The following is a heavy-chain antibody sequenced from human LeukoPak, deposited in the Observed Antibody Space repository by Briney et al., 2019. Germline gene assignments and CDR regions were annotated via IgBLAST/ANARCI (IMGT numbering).Heavy chain of an antibody. V-gene: IGHV3-30*04. CDR1: GFTSNNFA. J-gene: IGHJ4*02. CDR2: ISYDGGNK. D-gene: IGHD6-19*01. Sequence: PGGSLRLSCAPSGFTSNNFAIHWVGQAPAKGLNWGALISYDGGNKNYADSVKGRFTISRDNSKNTLYLHMNSLRPEDTAVYYCARDPPFSSGWSQNHFDYWGQGTLVTVSS. CDR3: ARDPPFSSGWSQNHFDY.